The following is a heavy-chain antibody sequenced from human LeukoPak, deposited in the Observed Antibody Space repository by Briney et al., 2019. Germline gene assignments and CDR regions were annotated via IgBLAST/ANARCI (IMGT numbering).Heavy chain of an antibody. CDR3: ATNTVTATYWYFDL. CDR2: IYYSGSA. J-gene: IGHJ2*01. D-gene: IGHD4-17*01. CDR1: GGSISSYY. V-gene: IGHV4-59*01. Sequence: SETLSLTCTVSGGSISSYYWSWIRQPPGKGLEWIGYIYYSGSANYNPSLKSRVTISVDTSKNQFSLKLSSVTAADTAVYYCATNTVTATYWYFDLWGRGTLVTVSS.